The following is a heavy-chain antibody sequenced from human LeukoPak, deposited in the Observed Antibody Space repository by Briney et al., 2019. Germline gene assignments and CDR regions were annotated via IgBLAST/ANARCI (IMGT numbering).Heavy chain of an antibody. CDR1: GYTFTGYY. CDR3: ARDEPGIAAAAGYYYMDV. D-gene: IGHD6-13*01. V-gene: IGHV1-69*05. J-gene: IGHJ6*03. CDR2: IIPIFGTA. Sequence: SVKVSCKASGYTFTGYYIHWVRQAPRQGLEWMGRIIPIFGTANYAQKFQGRVTITTDESTSTAYMELSSLRSEDTAVYYCARDEPGIAAAAGYYYMDVWGKGTTVTVSS.